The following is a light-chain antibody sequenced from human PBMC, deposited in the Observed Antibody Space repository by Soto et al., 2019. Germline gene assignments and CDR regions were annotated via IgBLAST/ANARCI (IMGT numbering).Light chain of an antibody. V-gene: IGLV2-8*01. CDR1: SSDVGGYDY. J-gene: IGLJ1*01. Sequence: LPQPRSASGSPGQSVTISCTGTSSDVGGYDYVSWYKQHPGKAPKLMIYEVSKRPSGVPDRFSGSKSGNTAALTVSGLQAEDEADHYCSSYVGTNSYVFGTGTKVTVL. CDR3: SSYVGTNSYV. CDR2: EVS.